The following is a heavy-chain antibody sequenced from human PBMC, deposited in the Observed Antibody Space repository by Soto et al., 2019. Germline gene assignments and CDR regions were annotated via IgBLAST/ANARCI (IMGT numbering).Heavy chain of an antibody. J-gene: IGHJ4*02. D-gene: IGHD3-22*01. CDR1: GYTFTSYA. V-gene: IGHV1-3*01. CDR3: ARLNYYDSSGYYHAQDY. CDR2: INAGNGNT. Sequence: ASVQVSCKASGYTFTSYAMHWVRQAPGQRLEWMGWINAGNGNTKYSQKFQGRVTITRDTSASTAYMELSSLRSEDTAVYYCARLNYYDSSGYYHAQDYWGQGTLVTVSS.